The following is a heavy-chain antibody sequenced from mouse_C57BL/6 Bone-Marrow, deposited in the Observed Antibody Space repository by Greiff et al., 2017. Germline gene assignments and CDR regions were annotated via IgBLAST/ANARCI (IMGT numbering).Heavy chain of an antibody. CDR3: ARRHYYGTLFAY. CDR2: ISGGGGNT. V-gene: IGHV5-9*01. CDR1: GFTFSSYT. D-gene: IGHD1-1*01. Sequence: DVKLVESGGGLVKPGGSLKLSCAASGFTFSSYTMSWVRQTPEKRLEWVATISGGGGNTYYPDSVKGRFTISRDNAKNTLYLQMSSLRSEDTALYSCARRHYYGTLFAYWGQGTLVTVSA. J-gene: IGHJ3*01.